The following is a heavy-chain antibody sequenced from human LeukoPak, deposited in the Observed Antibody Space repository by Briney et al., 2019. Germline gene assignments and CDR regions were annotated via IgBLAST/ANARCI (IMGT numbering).Heavy chain of an antibody. Sequence: PSEALSLTCAFSGTSVSSHHWALIRQPAGKGLEWVGRVHFSGSTNYNPSLRSRVAISLDKSKNELSLTLNCVTTGASVVFYCTRDESSRDNGGGYHYWGRGVLVTVSS. V-gene: IGHV4-4*07. J-gene: IGHJ4*02. CDR2: VHFSGST. CDR1: GTSVSSHH. D-gene: IGHD4-23*01. CDR3: TRDESSRDNGGGYHY.